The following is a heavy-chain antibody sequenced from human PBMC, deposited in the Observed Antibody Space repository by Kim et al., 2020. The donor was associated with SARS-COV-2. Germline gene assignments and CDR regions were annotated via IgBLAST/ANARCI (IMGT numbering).Heavy chain of an antibody. V-gene: IGHV4-39*01. Sequence: SLQSRVTMSGDTSKNRFSRRLSSVTAADTAVYYCARHLISSSWRDYFDYWGQGTLVTVSS. J-gene: IGHJ4*02. CDR3: ARHLISSSWRDYFDY. D-gene: IGHD6-13*01.